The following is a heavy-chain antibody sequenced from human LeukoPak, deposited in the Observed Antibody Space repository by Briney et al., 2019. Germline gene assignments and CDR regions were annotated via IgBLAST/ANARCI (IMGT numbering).Heavy chain of an antibody. Sequence: SKTLSLTCTVSGGSISSSSYYWGWIRQPPGKGLEWIGNIYYSGSTYYNPSLKSRVTISVDTSKNQFSLKLSSVTAADTAVYYCARQDYGDYAFDYWGQGTLVTVSS. CDR1: GGSISSSSYY. CDR2: IYYSGST. V-gene: IGHV4-39*01. D-gene: IGHD4-17*01. CDR3: ARQDYGDYAFDY. J-gene: IGHJ4*02.